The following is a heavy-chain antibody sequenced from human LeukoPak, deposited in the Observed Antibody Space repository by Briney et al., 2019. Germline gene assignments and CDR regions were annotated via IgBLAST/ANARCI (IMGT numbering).Heavy chain of an antibody. V-gene: IGHV4-31*03. CDR3: ARYFDWLLSGGNWFDP. D-gene: IGHD3-9*01. CDR1: GGFISSGGYY. CDR2: IYYSGST. J-gene: IGHJ5*02. Sequence: SETLSLTCTVSGGFISSGGYYWSWIRQHPGKGLEWIGYIYYSGSTYYNPSLKSRVTISVDTSKNQFSLKLSSVTAADTAVYYCARYFDWLLSGGNWFDPWGQGTLVTVSS.